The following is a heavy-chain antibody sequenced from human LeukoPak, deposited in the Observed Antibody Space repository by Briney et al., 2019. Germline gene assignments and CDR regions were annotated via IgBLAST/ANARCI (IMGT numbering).Heavy chain of an antibody. J-gene: IGHJ4*02. V-gene: IGHV3-23*01. CDR1: GFIFSSYA. Sequence: GGSLRLSCAASGFIFSSYAMNWVRQAPGKGLEWVSAINDGGGRTYYADSVKGRFTISKDNAKNTVYLQMNNLRAEDTAVYYCVSFYETYWGRGTLVTVSS. CDR2: INDGGGRT. D-gene: IGHD2/OR15-2a*01. CDR3: VSFYETY.